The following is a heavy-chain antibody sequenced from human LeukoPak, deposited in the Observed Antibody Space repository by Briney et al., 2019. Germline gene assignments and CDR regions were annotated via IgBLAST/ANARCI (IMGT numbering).Heavy chain of an antibody. D-gene: IGHD2-2*01. V-gene: IGHV3-9*01. CDR2: ISWNSGSI. J-gene: IGHJ4*02. CDR3: AGGQYQLLAPFGY. CDR1: GFTFDDYA. Sequence: GRSLRLSCAASGFTFDDYAMHWVRQAPGKGLEWVSGISWNSGSIGYADSVKGRFTISRDNAKNSLYLQMNSLRAEDTALYYCAGGQYQLLAPFGYWGQGTLVTVFS.